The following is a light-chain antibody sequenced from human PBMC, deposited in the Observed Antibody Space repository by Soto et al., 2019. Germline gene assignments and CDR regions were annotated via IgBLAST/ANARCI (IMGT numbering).Light chain of an antibody. J-gene: IGKJ4*02. CDR2: NAS. Sequence: DIQMTQSPSTLSASIGDRVTITCRASQSISTWLAWYQQKPGQAPRLLIFNASSLASGVPSRFSGSGSGTEFTLTISSLQPDDFAVYFCQQYNRYLFTFGGGTKVEIK. CDR3: QQYNRYLFT. V-gene: IGKV1-5*03. CDR1: QSISTW.